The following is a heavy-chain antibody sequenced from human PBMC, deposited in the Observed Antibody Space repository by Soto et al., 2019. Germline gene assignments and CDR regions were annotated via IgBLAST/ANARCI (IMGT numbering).Heavy chain of an antibody. CDR2: ISSSSSTI. D-gene: IGHD6-6*01. J-gene: IGHJ4*02. Sequence: EVQLVESGGGLVQPGGSLRLSCAASGFTFSSYSMNWVRQAPGKGLEWVSYISSSSSTIYYADSVKGRFTISRDNAKNSLYLQMNSLRAEDTAVYYGARVKQYSSSSVDYWGQGTLVTVSS. CDR3: ARVKQYSSSSVDY. CDR1: GFTFSSYS. V-gene: IGHV3-48*01.